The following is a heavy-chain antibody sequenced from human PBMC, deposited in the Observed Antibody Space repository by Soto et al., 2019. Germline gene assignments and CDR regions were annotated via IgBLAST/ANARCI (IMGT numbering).Heavy chain of an antibody. V-gene: IGHV4-31*02. CDR2: IYDSESA. CDR3: ARASSSSSAADY. Sequence: SEPMSLSCSVLGESIKSGGYYWSWIRNHPGKGLEWIGYIYDSESAYYNPSLKSRVTISMDTSKNHFAMRLSSVTAADTAVYYCARASSSSSAADYWGQGTQVTVSS. D-gene: IGHD6-6*01. CDR1: GESIKSGGYY. J-gene: IGHJ4*02.